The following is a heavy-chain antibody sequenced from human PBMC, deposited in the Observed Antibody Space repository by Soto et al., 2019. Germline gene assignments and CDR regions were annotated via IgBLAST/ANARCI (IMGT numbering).Heavy chain of an antibody. J-gene: IGHJ4*02. CDR2: ISSSGSTI. CDR1: GFTFSYYY. D-gene: IGHD6-19*01. V-gene: IGHV3-11*01. CDR3: ARPPLGSSGRYRPRSPVPFDY. Sequence: GGSLRLSCAASGFTFSYYYMSWIRQAPGKGLEWVSYISSSGSTIYYADSVKGRFTISRDNAKNSLYLQMNSLRAEDTAVYYCARPPLGSSGRYRPRSPVPFDYWGQGTLVTVSS.